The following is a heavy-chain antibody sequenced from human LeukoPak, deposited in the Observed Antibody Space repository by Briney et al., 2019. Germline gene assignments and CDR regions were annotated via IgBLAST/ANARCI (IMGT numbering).Heavy chain of an antibody. CDR3: ARLGVYYDSSGYYYDY. J-gene: IGHJ4*02. V-gene: IGHV1-8*01. CDR2: MNPNSGNT. Sequence: ASVKVSGKASGYTFTSYDINWVRQATGQGLELMGWMNPNSGNTGYAQKFQGRVTMTRNSGITTAYMELSSLRYEDTAVYYCARLGVYYDSSGYYYDYWGQGTLVTVSS. D-gene: IGHD3-22*01. CDR1: GYTFTSYD.